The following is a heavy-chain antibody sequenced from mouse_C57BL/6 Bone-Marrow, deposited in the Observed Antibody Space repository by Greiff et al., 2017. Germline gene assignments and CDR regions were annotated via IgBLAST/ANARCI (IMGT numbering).Heavy chain of an antibody. CDR1: GFTFSDYG. D-gene: IGHD1-1*01. CDR2: ISSGSSTI. V-gene: IGHV5-17*01. J-gene: IGHJ1*03. Sequence: EVKLVESGGGLVKPGGSLKLSCAASGFTFSDYGMHWVRQAPEKGLEWVAYISSGSSTIYYADTVKGRFTISRDNAKNTLFLQMTSLRSEDTAMYYCARSYYYGSSYPWYFDVWGTGTTVTVSS. CDR3: ARSYYYGSSYPWYFDV.